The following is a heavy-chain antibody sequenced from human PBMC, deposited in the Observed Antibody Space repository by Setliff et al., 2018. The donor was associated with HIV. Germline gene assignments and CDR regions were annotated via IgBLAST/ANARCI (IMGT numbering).Heavy chain of an antibody. V-gene: IGHV3-7*03. CDR3: AKRTYVSAWYDKTVYFYYDMDV. D-gene: IGHD6-19*01. Sequence: GSLRLSCAASGFSFSSYWMSWVRQAPGKGLEWVARVHYNGNDKFYVDSVKGRFTISRDNSKNTLYLQMNSLRVEDTALYYCAKRTYVSAWYDKTVYFYYDMDVWGKGTTVTVSS. J-gene: IGHJ6*03. CDR2: VHYNGNDK. CDR1: GFSFSSYW.